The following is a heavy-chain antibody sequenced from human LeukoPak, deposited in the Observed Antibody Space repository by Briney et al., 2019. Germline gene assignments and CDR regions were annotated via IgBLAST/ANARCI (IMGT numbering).Heavy chain of an antibody. Sequence: ASVKVSCKASGYTFTSYGISWARQAPGQGLEWMGWISAYNGNTNYAQKLQGRVTITTDTSTSTAYMELRSLRSDDTAVYYCARNGEYYDILTGYSNAFDIWGQGTMVTVSS. CDR1: GYTFTSYG. CDR2: ISAYNGNT. J-gene: IGHJ3*02. CDR3: ARNGEYYDILTGYSNAFDI. D-gene: IGHD3-9*01. V-gene: IGHV1-18*01.